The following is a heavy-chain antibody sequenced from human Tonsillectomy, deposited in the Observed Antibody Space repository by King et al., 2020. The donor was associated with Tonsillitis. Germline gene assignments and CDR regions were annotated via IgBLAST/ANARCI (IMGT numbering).Heavy chain of an antibody. Sequence: VQLVESGGGLVQPGGSLRLSCAASGFTFSSYAMSWVRQAPGKGLEWVSGISGSGGSTYYADSVKGRFTISRDNSKNKLYLQVTSLRAEDTAVYYCAKDYYYASGSCFGYWGQGTLVTVSS. CDR2: ISGSGGST. J-gene: IGHJ4*02. CDR1: GFTFSSYA. CDR3: AKDYYYASGSCFGY. D-gene: IGHD3-10*01. V-gene: IGHV3-23*04.